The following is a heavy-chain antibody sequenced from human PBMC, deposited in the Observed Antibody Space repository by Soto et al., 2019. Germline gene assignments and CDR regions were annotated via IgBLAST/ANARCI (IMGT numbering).Heavy chain of an antibody. V-gene: IGHV3-23*01. D-gene: IGHD3-10*01. CDR1: WFPFSSYA. J-gene: IGHJ4*02. CDR3: AKDSVYLDGASDY. Sequence: GSLGPFCSASWFPFSSYAISWVRPAPGKGLEWVSAISGSGGSTYYADSVKGRFTISRDNSKNTLYLQMNSLRAEDTAVYYCAKDSVYLDGASDYWGQGTLVTVSS. CDR2: ISGSGGST.